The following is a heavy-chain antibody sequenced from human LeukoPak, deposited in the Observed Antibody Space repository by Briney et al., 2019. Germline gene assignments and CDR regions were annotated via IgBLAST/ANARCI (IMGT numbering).Heavy chain of an antibody. CDR2: IKQDGSEK. CDR3: ARYIELVPAAMVYFDY. D-gene: IGHD2-2*01. Sequence: PGGSLRLSCAASGFTFSSYWMSWVRQAPGKGLEWVANIKQDGSEKYYVDSVKGRFTISRDNAKNSLYLQMNSLRAEDTAVYYCARYIELVPAAMVYFDYWGQGTLVTVSS. V-gene: IGHV3-7*01. CDR1: GFTFSSYW. J-gene: IGHJ4*02.